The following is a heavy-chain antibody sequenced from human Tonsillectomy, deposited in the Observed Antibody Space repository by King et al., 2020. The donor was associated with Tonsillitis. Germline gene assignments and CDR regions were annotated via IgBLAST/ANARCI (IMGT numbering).Heavy chain of an antibody. CDR2: ISYDGSNK. CDR3: ARAPLEQYSYGYNWFDP. D-gene: IGHD5-18*01. Sequence: VQLVESGGGVVQPGRSLRLSCAASGFTFSSYGMHWVRQAPGKGLEWVAVISYDGSNKYYADSVKGRFTISRDNSKNTLYLQMNSLRAEDTAVYYCARAPLEQYSYGYNWFDPWGQGTLVTVSS. J-gene: IGHJ5*02. V-gene: IGHV3-33*05. CDR1: GFTFSSYG.